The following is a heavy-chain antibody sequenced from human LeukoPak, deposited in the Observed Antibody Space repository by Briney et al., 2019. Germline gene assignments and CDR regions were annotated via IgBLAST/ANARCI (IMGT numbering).Heavy chain of an antibody. D-gene: IGHD6-19*01. J-gene: IGHJ4*02. CDR1: GFTFSNYA. CDR3: AKDLQEGSSGWHYRYFDY. V-gene: IGHV3-23*01. CDR2: ISGSGGST. Sequence: GGSLRLSCAASGFTFSNYAMNWVRQAPGKGLEWVSSISGSGGSTYYADSVKGRFTISRGNSKITLYLQMNSLRAEDTAVYYCAKDLQEGSSGWHYRYFDYWGQGTLVTVSS.